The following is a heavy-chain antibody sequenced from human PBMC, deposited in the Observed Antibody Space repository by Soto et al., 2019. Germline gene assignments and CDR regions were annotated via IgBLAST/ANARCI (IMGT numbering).Heavy chain of an antibody. V-gene: IGHV1-8*01. D-gene: IGHD5-12*01. CDR1: GYTFTSYD. Sequence: GASVKVSCKASGYTFTSYDINWVRQATGQGLEWMGWMNPNSGNTGYAQKFQGRVTMTRNTFISTAYMELSSLRSEDTAVYYCAREVDIVANDAFDIWGQGTMVTVS. J-gene: IGHJ3*02. CDR2: MNPNSGNT. CDR3: AREVDIVANDAFDI.